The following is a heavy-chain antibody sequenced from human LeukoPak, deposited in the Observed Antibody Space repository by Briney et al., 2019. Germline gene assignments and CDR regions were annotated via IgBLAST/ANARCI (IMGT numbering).Heavy chain of an antibody. CDR3: AKDSTPPPYSSGRNLDYYYYYYMDV. CDR1: GFTFSSYG. Sequence: GGSLRLSCAASGFTFSSYGMHWVRQAPGKGLEWVAFIRYDGSNKYYADSVKGRFTISRDNSKNTLYLQMNSLRAEDTAVYYCAKDSTPPPYSSGRNLDYYYYYYMDVWGKGTTVTISS. V-gene: IGHV3-30*02. D-gene: IGHD6-19*01. J-gene: IGHJ6*03. CDR2: IRYDGSNK.